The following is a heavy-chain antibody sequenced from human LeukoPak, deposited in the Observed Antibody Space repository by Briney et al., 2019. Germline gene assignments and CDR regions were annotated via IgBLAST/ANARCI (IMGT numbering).Heavy chain of an antibody. J-gene: IGHJ6*03. Sequence: GGSLRLSCAASGFTFSSYSMNWVRQAPGKGLEWVSGISGSGGRTYYADSVKGRFIISRDNSKNTLYLQVNTLRAEDTAVYYCAKSLRRFLEWFAPMDVWGKGTTVTVSS. CDR1: GFTFSSYS. D-gene: IGHD3-3*01. V-gene: IGHV3-23*01. CDR3: AKSLRRFLEWFAPMDV. CDR2: ISGSGGRT.